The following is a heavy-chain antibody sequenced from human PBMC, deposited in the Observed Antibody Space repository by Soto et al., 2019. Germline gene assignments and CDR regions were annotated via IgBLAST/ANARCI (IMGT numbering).Heavy chain of an antibody. CDR1: GGSFSGYY. J-gene: IGHJ4*02. CDR3: ARREYATRRPKFDY. Sequence: SETLSLTCAVYGGSFSGYYWSWIRQPPGKGLEWIGEINHSGSTNYNPSLKSRVTISVDTSKNQFSLKLSSVTAADTAVYYCARREYATRRPKFDYWGQGTLVTVSS. V-gene: IGHV4-34*01. CDR2: INHSGST. D-gene: IGHD2-8*01.